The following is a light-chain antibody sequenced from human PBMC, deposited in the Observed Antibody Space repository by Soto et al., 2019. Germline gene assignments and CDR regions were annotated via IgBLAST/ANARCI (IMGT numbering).Light chain of an antibody. CDR3: QSYDSGLGAYV. Sequence: QSVLTQPPSVSGAPGQRVTISCTGSSSNIGAGYDIHWYHQLPVTAPKLLIYGNSNRPSGVPDRFSGSKSGTSASLAITGLQDEDEADYYCQSYDSGLGAYVFGSGTKVTV. CDR2: GNS. V-gene: IGLV1-40*01. J-gene: IGLJ1*01. CDR1: SSNIGAGYD.